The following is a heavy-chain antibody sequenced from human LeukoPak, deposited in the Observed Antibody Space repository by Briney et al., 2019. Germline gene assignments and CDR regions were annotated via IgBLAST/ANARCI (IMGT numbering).Heavy chain of an antibody. J-gene: IGHJ3*02. CDR2: ISGSGYYS. CDR3: AKDRRQIMVKDAFDI. V-gene: IGHV3-23*01. D-gene: IGHD5-18*01. CDR1: EFTFDNYA. Sequence: GGSLRLSCAASEFTFDNYAMSWVRQAPGKGLEWVSVISGSGYYSYYADSVKGRFTISRDNSKNTLYLQMNSLRAEDTAVYYCAKDRRQIMVKDAFDIWGQGTMVTVSS.